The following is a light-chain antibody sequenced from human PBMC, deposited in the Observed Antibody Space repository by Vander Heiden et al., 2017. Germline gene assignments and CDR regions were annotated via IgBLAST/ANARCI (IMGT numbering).Light chain of an antibody. CDR3: SSYTSSSTYV. V-gene: IGLV2-14*03. CDR2: NVN. Sequence: QSALPQPASVSGSPGQSITISCTGTNSDVGGYNYVSWYQQHPGKAPKLMIYNVNNRPSGVSNRFSGSKSGNTASLTISGLQAEDEADYYCSSYTSSSTYVFGTGTKVTVL. J-gene: IGLJ1*01. CDR1: NSDVGGYNY.